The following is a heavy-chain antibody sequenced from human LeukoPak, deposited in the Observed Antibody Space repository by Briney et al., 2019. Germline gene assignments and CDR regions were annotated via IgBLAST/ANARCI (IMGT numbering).Heavy chain of an antibody. D-gene: IGHD2-2*01. Sequence: GGSLRLSCTASGFTFGDYAMSWFRQAPGKGLEWVGFIRSKAYGGTTEYAASVKGRFTISRDDSKSIAYLQMNSLKAEDTAVCSCTRDPVVPAATGNDAFDTWGQGKMV. CDR2: IRSKAYGGTT. CDR3: TRDPVVPAATGNDAFDT. J-gene: IGHJ3*02. V-gene: IGHV3-49*03. CDR1: GFTFGDYA.